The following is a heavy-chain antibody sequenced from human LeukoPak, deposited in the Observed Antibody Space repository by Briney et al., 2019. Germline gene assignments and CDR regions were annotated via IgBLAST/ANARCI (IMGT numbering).Heavy chain of an antibody. J-gene: IGHJ4*02. D-gene: IGHD6-6*01. V-gene: IGHV1-46*01. CDR2: INPTGGST. CDR1: GYTFPSYF. CDR3: ARTAARRFDY. Sequence: ASVKVSCKASGYTFPSYFMHWVRQAPGRGLEWMGIINPTGGSTTYAQKFQGRVTMTRDTSTSTVYMELSSLRSDDTAVYYCARTAARRFDYWGQGTLVTGSS.